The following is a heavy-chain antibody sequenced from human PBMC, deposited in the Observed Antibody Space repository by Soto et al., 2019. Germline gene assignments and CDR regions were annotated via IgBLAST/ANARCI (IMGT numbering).Heavy chain of an antibody. CDR1: QFSLSVSV. CDR3: AKLAVRLSYSGLDF. V-gene: IGHV3-23*01. Sequence: GGALRLSCTASQFSLSVSVMYWVRHAPGKGLEWVSAISEGGAYTNYADSVKGRFTTSIDDSKNTVYLEMNSLRGDDTARYFCAKLAVRLSYSGLDFWGQGTTVTVSS. D-gene: IGHD6-6*01. J-gene: IGHJ6*02. CDR2: ISEGGAYT.